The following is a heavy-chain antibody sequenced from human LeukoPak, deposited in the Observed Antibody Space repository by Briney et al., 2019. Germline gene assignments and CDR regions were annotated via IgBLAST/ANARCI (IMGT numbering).Heavy chain of an antibody. CDR3: ARDGVAVAGQPYNWFDP. D-gene: IGHD6-19*01. CDR2: IYTSGST. Sequence: SETLSLTCTVSGGSISSYYWSWIRQPAGKGLEWIGRIYTSGSTNYNPSLKSRVTMSVDTSKNQFSLKLSSATAADTAVYYCARDGVAVAGQPYNWFDPWGQGTLVTVSS. V-gene: IGHV4-4*07. J-gene: IGHJ5*02. CDR1: GGSISSYY.